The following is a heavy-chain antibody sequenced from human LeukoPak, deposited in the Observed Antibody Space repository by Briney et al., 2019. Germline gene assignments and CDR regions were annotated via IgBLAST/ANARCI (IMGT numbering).Heavy chain of an antibody. Sequence: GGSLRLSCAASGFTFSSYAMSWVRQAPGKGLEWVSAISGSGGSTYYADSVKGRFTISRDNSKNTLYLQMNSLRAEDTAVYYGAKDLAVAGLFDYWGQGTLVTVSS. V-gene: IGHV3-23*01. CDR1: GFTFSSYA. J-gene: IGHJ4*02. D-gene: IGHD6-19*01. CDR3: AKDLAVAGLFDY. CDR2: ISGSGGST.